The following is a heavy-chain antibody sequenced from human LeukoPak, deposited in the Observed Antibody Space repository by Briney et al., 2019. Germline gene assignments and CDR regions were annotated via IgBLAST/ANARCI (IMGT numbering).Heavy chain of an antibody. D-gene: IGHD3-10*01. J-gene: IGHJ4*02. CDR2: IYYSGST. Sequence: PSETLSLTCTVSGGSISSSSYYWGWIRQPPGKGLEWIGSIYYSGSTYYNPSLKSRVTISVDTSKNQFSLKLSSVTAADTAVYYCARGPLSGSNSFDSWGQGTLVTVSS. CDR3: ARGPLSGSNSFDS. CDR1: GGSISSSSYY. V-gene: IGHV4-39*01.